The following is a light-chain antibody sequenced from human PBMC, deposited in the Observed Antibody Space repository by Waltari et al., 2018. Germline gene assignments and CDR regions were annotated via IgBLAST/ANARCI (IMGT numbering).Light chain of an antibody. Sequence: IQLTQSPLSLSASVGDRVTITCRASQGISSYLAWYQQKAGRAPKLLIYGGSTLPNGVPSRFSGSGFGTDFTLTISSLQPEDFATYYCLQVNSYPFTFGPGTTVYIK. CDR2: GGS. CDR1: QGISSY. J-gene: IGKJ3*01. CDR3: LQVNSYPFT. V-gene: IGKV1-9*01.